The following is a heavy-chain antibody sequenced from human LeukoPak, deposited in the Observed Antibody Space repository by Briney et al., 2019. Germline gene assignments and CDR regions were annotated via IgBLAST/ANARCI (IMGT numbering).Heavy chain of an antibody. V-gene: IGHV3-74*01. CDR3: ARDDYGDYLW. CDR1: GFTFSTYW. J-gene: IGHJ4*02. D-gene: IGHD4-17*01. CDR2: INSDGSTT. Sequence: RGSLRLSCAASGFTFSTYWMHWVRQVPGKGLVWVSRINSDGSTTSYADSVKGRLTISRDNAKNTLYLQMNSLRAEDTAVYYCARDDYGDYLWWGQGTLVTVSS.